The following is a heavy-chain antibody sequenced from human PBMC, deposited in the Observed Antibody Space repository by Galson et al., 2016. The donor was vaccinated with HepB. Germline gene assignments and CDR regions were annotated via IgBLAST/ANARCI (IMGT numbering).Heavy chain of an antibody. CDR2: ISSSRSYI. J-gene: IGHJ4*02. CDR3: ARDSLGGFGAHDY. V-gene: IGHV3-21*01. CDR1: GFPFSDFT. Sequence: SLRLSCAASGFPFSDFTMNWVRQAPGKGLGWISLISSSRSYIYYADSVKGRFTISRDNAKNSLYLLMNNLRAEDTAVYCCARDSLGGFGAHDYWGQGSLVTVSS. D-gene: IGHD5-12*01.